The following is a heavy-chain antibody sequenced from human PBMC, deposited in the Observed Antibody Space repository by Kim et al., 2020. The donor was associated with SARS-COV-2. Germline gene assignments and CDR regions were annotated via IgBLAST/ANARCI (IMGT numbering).Heavy chain of an antibody. J-gene: IGHJ5*02. CDR1: GGSISSSSYY. Sequence: SETLSLTCTVSGGSISSSSYYWGWIRQPPGKGLEWIGSIYYSGSTYYNPSLKSRVTISVDTSKNQFSLKLSSVTAADTAVYYCARDSLQWLVPGNWFDPWGQGTLVTVSS. V-gene: IGHV4-39*07. CDR3: ARDSLQWLVPGNWFDP. D-gene: IGHD6-19*01. CDR2: IYYSGST.